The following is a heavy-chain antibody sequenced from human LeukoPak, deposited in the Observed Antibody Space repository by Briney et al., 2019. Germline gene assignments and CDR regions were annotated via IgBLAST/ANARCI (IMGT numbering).Heavy chain of an antibody. CDR3: ARSRGRTEQLVRDFDY. Sequence: ASVKVSCKASGYTFTSYGSRWVRQAPGQGLEWMGWISPYNRKTNYAQNLQGRVTMTTDTSTTTAYMEPRRLRSDDSAVYYCARSRGRTEQLVRDFDYWGQGTLVYVSS. J-gene: IGHJ4*02. CDR2: ISPYNRKT. V-gene: IGHV1-18*01. D-gene: IGHD6-6*01. CDR1: GYTFTSYG.